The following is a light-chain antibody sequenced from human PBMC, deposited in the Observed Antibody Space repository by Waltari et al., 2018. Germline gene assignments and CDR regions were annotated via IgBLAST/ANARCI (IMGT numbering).Light chain of an antibody. CDR1: NLGDKY. CDR2: QDN. Sequence: SYELIQPASVSVSPGQTASIPCSGDNLGDKYACWFQQKPGQSPILVIYQDNKRPSGIPERFSGSNSGDTSTLTISGTQPMDEADYYCQTWDSGTVLFGGGTELTVL. CDR3: QTWDSGTVL. V-gene: IGLV3-1*01. J-gene: IGLJ2*01.